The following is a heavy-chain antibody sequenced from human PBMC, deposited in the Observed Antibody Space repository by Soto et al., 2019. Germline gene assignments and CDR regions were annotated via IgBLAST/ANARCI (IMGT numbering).Heavy chain of an antibody. V-gene: IGHV4-31*03. J-gene: IGHJ6*02. D-gene: IGHD5-18*01. CDR1: GGTISSGDYY. Sequence: SETLSLTCTVSGGTISSGDYYWSWIRQHPGKGLERIGHFYYSGSTYYNPSLKSRVTISADTSKNQFSLKLSSVTAADTAVYYCAREGRWGYSYGYYYYYGMDVWGQGTTVT. CDR3: AREGRWGYSYGYYYYYGMDV. CDR2: FYYSGST.